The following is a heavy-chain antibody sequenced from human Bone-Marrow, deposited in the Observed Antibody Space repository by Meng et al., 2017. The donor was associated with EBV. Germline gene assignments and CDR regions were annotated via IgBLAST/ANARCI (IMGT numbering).Heavy chain of an antibody. J-gene: IGHJ4*02. CDR1: GFTLSSYW. CDR3: AKDCFGDKDS. CDR2: INPDGSVI. Sequence: EVQWMESGGGVVQRGGALRPSLAASGFTLSSYWVHWGRQAPGKGLVWVSRINPDGSVINYADSVKGRFTISRDNAKNTVYLQMNNLRADDTAVYYCAKDCFGDKDSWGQGTLVTVSS. D-gene: IGHD2-21*01. V-gene: IGHV3-74*01.